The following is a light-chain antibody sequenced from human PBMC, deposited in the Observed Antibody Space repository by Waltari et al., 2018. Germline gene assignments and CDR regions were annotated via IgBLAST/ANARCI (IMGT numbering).Light chain of an antibody. Sequence: EIVLTQSPATLSLSPGERATLSCRDSQSVSSYLAWYQQKPGQAHRLLIYDASKRATGIPARFSGSGAGTDCTLTISSLEPEDSAVYYCQQRSNWQGTFGQGTKVEIK. CDR1: QSVSSY. V-gene: IGKV3-11*01. CDR2: DAS. J-gene: IGKJ1*01. CDR3: QQRSNWQGT.